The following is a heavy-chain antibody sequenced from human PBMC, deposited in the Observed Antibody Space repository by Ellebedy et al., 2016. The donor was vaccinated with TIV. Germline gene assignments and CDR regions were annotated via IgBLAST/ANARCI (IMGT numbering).Heavy chain of an antibody. J-gene: IGHJ6*03. CDR1: GGSISSYY. Sequence: MPSETLSLTCTVSGGSISSYYWSWIRQPPGKGLDWIGYIYYSGIPNYNPSLKSQVTISVDTSKNQFSLKLSSVTAADTAVYYCARGGVIAAAGTSPPYDYYYYMDVWGKGTTVTVSS. CDR3: ARGGVIAAAGTSPPYDYYYYMDV. D-gene: IGHD6-13*01. CDR2: IYYSGIP. V-gene: IGHV4-59*01.